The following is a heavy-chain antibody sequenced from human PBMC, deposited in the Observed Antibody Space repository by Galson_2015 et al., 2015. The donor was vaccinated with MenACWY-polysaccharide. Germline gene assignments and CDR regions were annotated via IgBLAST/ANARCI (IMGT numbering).Heavy chain of an antibody. J-gene: IGHJ4*02. CDR2: IKGDGTEK. CDR3: ARDALMAPVDY. D-gene: IGHD3-10*01. V-gene: IGHV3-7*01. CDR1: GFTFTGHY. Sequence: LRLSCAASGFTFTGHYMTWIRQAPGRGLEWVANIKGDGTEKNYADSLRGRFTISRDNAKNSIYLHMNSLRVEDTAVYYCARDALMAPVDYWGQGTLVTVSS.